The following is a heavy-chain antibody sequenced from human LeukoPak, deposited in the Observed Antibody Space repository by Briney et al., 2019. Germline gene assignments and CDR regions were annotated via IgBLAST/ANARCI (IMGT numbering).Heavy chain of an antibody. J-gene: IGHJ5*02. V-gene: IGHV4-59*04. CDR3: AGYSSGWFRTNWFDP. Sequence: SETLSLTCTVSGGSISSYYWSWIRQPPGKGLEWIGYIYYSGSTYYNPSLKSRVTISVDTSKNQFSLKLSSVTAADTAVYYCAGYSSGWFRTNWFDPWGQGTLVTVSS. CDR1: GGSISSYY. CDR2: IYYSGST. D-gene: IGHD6-19*01.